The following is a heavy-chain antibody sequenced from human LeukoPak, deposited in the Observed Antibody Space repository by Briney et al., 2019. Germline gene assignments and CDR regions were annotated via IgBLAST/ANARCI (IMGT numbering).Heavy chain of an antibody. CDR2: IRYDGSNK. J-gene: IGHJ4*02. CDR3: AKARTMVRGVMHY. V-gene: IGHV3-30*02. Sequence: GGSLRLSCAASGFTFSSYGMHWVRQAPGKGLEWVAFIRYDGSNKYYADSVKGRFTISRDNSKNTLYLQMNSLRAEDTAVYYCAKARTMVRGVMHYWGQGTLVAVSS. CDR1: GFTFSSYG. D-gene: IGHD3-10*01.